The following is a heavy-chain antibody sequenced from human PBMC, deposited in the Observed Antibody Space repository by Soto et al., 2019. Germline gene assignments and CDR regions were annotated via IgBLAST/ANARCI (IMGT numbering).Heavy chain of an antibody. V-gene: IGHV3-9*01. CDR2: ISWNGAYI. CDR3: TRDTFRTITTIDY. J-gene: IGHJ4*02. Sequence: EVQLVESGGGLVQPGRSLRLSCAASGFNFDEYDMNWVRQAPGKGLEWVSGISWNGAYIGYADSVKGRFTISRDNPKNLLTLQMHSLRPEATALYYCTRDTFRTITTIDYWGQGTLVTVSS. D-gene: IGHD1-1*01. CDR1: GFNFDEYD.